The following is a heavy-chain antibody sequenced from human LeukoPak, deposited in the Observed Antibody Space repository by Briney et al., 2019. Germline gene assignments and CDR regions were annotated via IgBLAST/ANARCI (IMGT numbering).Heavy chain of an antibody. J-gene: IGHJ4*02. CDR3: ARGQDFWSGYYSYYFDY. CDR1: GFTFSSYW. Sequence: GGSLRFSCAASGFTFSSYWMPWVRQAPGKGLVWVSRINSAGSSTSYADSVKGRFTISRDNAKNTLYLQMNSLRAEDTAVYYCARGQDFWSGYYSYYFDYWGQGTLVTVSS. CDR2: INSAGSST. D-gene: IGHD3-3*01. V-gene: IGHV3-74*01.